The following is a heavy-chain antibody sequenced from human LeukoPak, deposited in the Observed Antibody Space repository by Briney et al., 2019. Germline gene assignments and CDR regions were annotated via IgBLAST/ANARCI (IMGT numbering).Heavy chain of an antibody. CDR3: ARDGVSYSSGCRLDY. J-gene: IGHJ4*02. D-gene: IGHD6-19*01. Sequence: ASVKASCKASGYTFTSYYMHWVRQAPGQGLEWMGIINPSGGSTSYAQKFQGRVTMTRDTSTSTVYMELSSLRSEDTAVYYCARDGVSYSSGCRLDYWGQGTLVTVSS. CDR1: GYTFTSYY. V-gene: IGHV1-46*01. CDR2: INPSGGST.